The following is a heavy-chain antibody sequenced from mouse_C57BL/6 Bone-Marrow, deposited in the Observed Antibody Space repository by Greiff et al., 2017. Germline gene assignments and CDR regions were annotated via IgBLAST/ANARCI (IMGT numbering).Heavy chain of an antibody. V-gene: IGHV1-76*01. D-gene: IGHD2-4*01. J-gene: IGHJ4*01. CDR1: GYTFTDYY. Sequence: QVQLQQSGAELVRPGASVKLSCKASGYTFTDYYINWVKQRPGQGLEWIARIYPGSGNTYYNEKFKGKATLTAEKSSSTAYMQLSSLTSEDSAVYFCARGYDYDGAMDYWGQGTSVTVSA. CDR3: ARGYDYDGAMDY. CDR2: IYPGSGNT.